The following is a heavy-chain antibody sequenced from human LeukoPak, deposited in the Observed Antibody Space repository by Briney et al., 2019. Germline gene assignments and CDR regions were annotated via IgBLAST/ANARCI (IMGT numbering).Heavy chain of an antibody. J-gene: IGHJ4*02. D-gene: IGHD6-13*01. CDR3: ARSSSSRPEFDY. CDR2: INPNSGGT. V-gene: IGHV1-2*02. CDR1: GYTFTGYY. Sequence: ASVKVSCKASGYTFTGYYMHWVRQAHGQGLEWMGWINPNSGGTNYAQKFQGRVTMTRDTSISTAYMELSRLRSDDTAVYYCARSSSSRPEFDYWGQGTLVTVSS.